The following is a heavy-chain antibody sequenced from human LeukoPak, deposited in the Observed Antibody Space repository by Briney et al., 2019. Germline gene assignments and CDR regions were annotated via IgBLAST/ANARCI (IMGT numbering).Heavy chain of an antibody. CDR3: ARRDYGDHLDFDY. D-gene: IGHD4-17*01. CDR1: GGSISSSSNY. V-gene: IGHV4-39*01. Sequence: SETLSLTCTVSGGSISSSSNYWGWIRQPPGKGLEWIGSIYYSENTYYNPSLKSRVTISVDTSKNQFSLKLSSVIAADTAVYYCARRDYGDHLDFDYWGQGTLVTVSS. J-gene: IGHJ4*02. CDR2: IYYSENT.